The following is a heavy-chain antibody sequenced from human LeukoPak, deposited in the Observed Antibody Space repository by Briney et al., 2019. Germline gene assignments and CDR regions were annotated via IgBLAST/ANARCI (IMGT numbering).Heavy chain of an antibody. CDR1: GFTVSSNY. Sequence: PGGSLRLSCAASGFTVSSNYMSWVRQAPGKGLEWVSVIYSGGSTYYADSVKGRFTISRDNSKNTLYLQMNSLRAEDTAVYYCARDFGWGSYGMDVWGQGTTVTVSS. CDR3: ARDFGWGSYGMDV. V-gene: IGHV3-66*01. CDR2: IYSGGST. J-gene: IGHJ6*02. D-gene: IGHD3-9*01.